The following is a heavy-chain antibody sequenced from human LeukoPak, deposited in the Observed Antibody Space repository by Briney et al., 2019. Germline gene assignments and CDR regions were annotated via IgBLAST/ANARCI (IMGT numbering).Heavy chain of an antibody. V-gene: IGHV3-48*03. CDR3: ARDIVLIAVAVRGSFDI. J-gene: IGHJ3*02. D-gene: IGHD6-19*01. CDR2: ISSSDSTI. CDR1: GFTFSSYE. Sequence: GGSLRLSCAASGFTFSSYEMNWVRQAPGKGLEWVSYISSSDSTIYYADSVKGRFTISRDNAKNSLYLQMNSLRAEDTALYYCARDIVLIAVAVRGSFDIWGQGTMVTVSS.